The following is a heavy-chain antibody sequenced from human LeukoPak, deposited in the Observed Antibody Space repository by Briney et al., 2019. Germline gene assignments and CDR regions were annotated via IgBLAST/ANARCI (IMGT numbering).Heavy chain of an antibody. CDR2: ISAYNGNT. Sequence: ASVKVSCKASGYTFTSYGISWVRQAPGQGLEWMGWISAYNGNTNYAQKLQGRVTMTTDTSTSTAYMELSSLRSEDTAVYYCARDSGYCSGGSCYPNWFDPWGQGTLVTVSS. CDR3: ARDSGYCSGGSCYPNWFDP. V-gene: IGHV1-18*01. D-gene: IGHD2-15*01. CDR1: GYTFTSYG. J-gene: IGHJ5*02.